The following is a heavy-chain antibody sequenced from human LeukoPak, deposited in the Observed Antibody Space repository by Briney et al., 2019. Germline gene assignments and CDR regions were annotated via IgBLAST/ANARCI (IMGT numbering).Heavy chain of an antibody. CDR1: GFSFTTYY. J-gene: IGHJ6*02. V-gene: IGHV1-2*02. CDR2: INPNSGGT. D-gene: IGHD6-13*01. Sequence: ASVKVSCKASGFSFTTYYMHWVRQAPGQGLEWMGGINPNSGGTNYAQKFQGRVTMTRDTSISTAYMELSRLRSDDTAVYYCARDREGAAAAFHCGMDVWGQGTTVTVSS. CDR3: ARDREGAAAAFHCGMDV.